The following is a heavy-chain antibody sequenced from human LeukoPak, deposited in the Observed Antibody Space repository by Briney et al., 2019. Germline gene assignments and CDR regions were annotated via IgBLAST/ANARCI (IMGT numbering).Heavy chain of an antibody. Sequence: SETLSLTCTVSGYSISSGYYWGWIRQPPGQGLEWIGSIYHSGSTYYNPSLKSRVTISVDTSKNQFSLKLSSVTAADTAVYYCARSYYDYVWGSYRPETRFDYWGQGTLVTVSS. CDR1: GYSISSGYY. V-gene: IGHV4-38-2*02. J-gene: IGHJ4*02. D-gene: IGHD3-16*02. CDR3: ARSYYDYVWGSYRPETRFDY. CDR2: IYHSGST.